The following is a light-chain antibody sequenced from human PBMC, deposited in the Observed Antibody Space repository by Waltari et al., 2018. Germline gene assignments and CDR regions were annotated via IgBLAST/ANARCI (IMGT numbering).Light chain of an antibody. V-gene: IGKV3-15*01. J-gene: IGKJ4*01. Sequence: ELVLTQSPGTLSLSLGERATLSCRASQSVSSNLAWYQQKPGQAPRLLIYGASTRATGIPARFSGSGSGTEFTLTISSLQSEDFAVYYCQQYNNWPRVTFGGGTKVEIK. CDR3: QQYNNWPRVT. CDR2: GAS. CDR1: QSVSSN.